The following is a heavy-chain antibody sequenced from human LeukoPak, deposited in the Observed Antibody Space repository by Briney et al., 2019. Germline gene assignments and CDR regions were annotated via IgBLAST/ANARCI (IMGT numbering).Heavy chain of an antibody. D-gene: IGHD6-13*01. CDR1: GYTFTSYY. Sequence: ASVKVSCKASGYTFTSYYMHWVRQAPGQGLEWMGIINPSGGSTTYAQKFRGRLTMTRDMSTSTVYMELSSLRSDDTAVYYCARDFSSSWFPYYYYMDVWGKGTTVTISS. CDR3: ARDFSSSWFPYYYYMDV. V-gene: IGHV1-46*01. CDR2: INPSGGST. J-gene: IGHJ6*03.